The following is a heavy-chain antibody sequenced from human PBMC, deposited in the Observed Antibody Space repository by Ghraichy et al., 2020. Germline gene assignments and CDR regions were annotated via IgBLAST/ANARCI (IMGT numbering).Heavy chain of an antibody. Sequence: SETLSLTCTVSGDSIRSGSFSWGWIRQSPGKGLEWIGSMHYSGSTYYNPSLKSRVTISVDTYKNQFSLNLRSVTAADTAVYYCARQPASCMREFAFDCWGQGTLVTVSS. J-gene: IGHJ4*02. CDR1: GDSIRSGSFS. CDR2: MHYSGST. V-gene: IGHV4-39*01. D-gene: IGHD2-8*01. CDR3: ARQPASCMREFAFDC.